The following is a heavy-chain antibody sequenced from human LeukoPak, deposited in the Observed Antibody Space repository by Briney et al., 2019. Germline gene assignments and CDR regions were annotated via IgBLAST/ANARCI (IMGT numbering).Heavy chain of an antibody. CDR3: ARLAPGKYVILTGDPKVVFDY. V-gene: IGHV4-59*01. CDR1: GGSISSFF. J-gene: IGHJ4*02. Sequence: SETLSLTCTVSGGSISSFFWSWIRQPPGKGLEWIGYVHSSGSTKYNPSLKSRLIISVDMSKNQFSLKLRSVSVADPAVYYCARLAPGKYVILTGDPKVVFDYWGQGALVTVSS. D-gene: IGHD3-9*01. CDR2: VHSSGST.